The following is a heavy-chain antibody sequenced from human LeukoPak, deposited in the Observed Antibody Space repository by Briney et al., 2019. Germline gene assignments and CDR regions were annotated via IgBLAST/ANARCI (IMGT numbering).Heavy chain of an antibody. Sequence: PSETLSLTCTVSGGSISSYYWSWIRQPPGKGLEWIGYIYYSGSTSYNPSLKSRATISVDTSKNQFSLKLRSVTAADTAVYYCARYSGSYPHDAFEIWGQGTMVTVSS. V-gene: IGHV4-59*13. CDR1: GGSISSYY. CDR2: IYYSGST. J-gene: IGHJ3*02. D-gene: IGHD1-26*01. CDR3: ARYSGSYPHDAFEI.